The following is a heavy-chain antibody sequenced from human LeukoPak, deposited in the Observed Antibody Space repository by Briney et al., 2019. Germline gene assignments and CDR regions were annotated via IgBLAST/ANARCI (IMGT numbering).Heavy chain of an antibody. CDR3: ARAITAVDSY. CDR1: AFTFSSYW. Sequence: GGSLRLSCAASAFTFSSYWMNWVRQAPGKGLEWVAGIDEDGTEKYYVESVKGLFTISRDNAKKSVYLQMNSLRADDTAVYYCARAITAVDSYWGQGTLVTVSS. J-gene: IGHJ4*02. V-gene: IGHV3-7*01. CDR2: IDEDGTEK. D-gene: IGHD6-13*01.